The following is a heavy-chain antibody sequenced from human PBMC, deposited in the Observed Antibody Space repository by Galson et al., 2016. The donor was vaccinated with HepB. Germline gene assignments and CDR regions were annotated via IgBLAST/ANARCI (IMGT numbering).Heavy chain of an antibody. CDR1: GITFSKAW. V-gene: IGHV3-15*01. Sequence: SLRLSCAVSGITFSKAWMTWVRQAPGKGLEWVGRIKSKSDGETTDYAAVVTDRFTISRDDSKNTLYLQMDSLRPEDTAVYFCAKSAEGLLRYSGLDVWGQGTTVTVSS. CDR2: IKSKSDGETT. CDR3: AKSAEGLLRYSGLDV. J-gene: IGHJ6*02. D-gene: IGHD2/OR15-2a*01.